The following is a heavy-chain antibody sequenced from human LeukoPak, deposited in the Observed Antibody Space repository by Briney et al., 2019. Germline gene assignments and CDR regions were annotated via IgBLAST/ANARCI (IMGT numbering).Heavy chain of an antibody. D-gene: IGHD5-18*01. J-gene: IGHJ4*02. CDR1: GYTFTGYY. CDR3: ARGKDIVATSNVDTAMVTSGVLNY. V-gene: IGHV1-2*02. Sequence: ASVKAYCKASGYTFTGYYMHWVRQAPGQGLEWMGWINPNSGGTNYAQKFQGRVTMTRDTSISTAYMELSRLRSDDTAVYYCARGKDIVATSNVDTAMVTSGVLNYWGQGTLVTVSS. CDR2: INPNSGGT.